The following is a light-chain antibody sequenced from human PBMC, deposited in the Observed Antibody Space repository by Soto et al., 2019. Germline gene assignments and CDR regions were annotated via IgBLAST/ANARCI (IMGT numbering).Light chain of an antibody. V-gene: IGKV3-15*01. CDR3: QQCNNWPLYT. Sequence: EIVMTQSPATLSVSPGERATLSCRASQSVSSNVAWYQQKPGQAPRLLIYDASTRATGIPARFSGSGSGTEFTLTISSLQPEDFAVYYCQQCNNWPLYTFGQGTKLEIK. CDR2: DAS. J-gene: IGKJ2*01. CDR1: QSVSSN.